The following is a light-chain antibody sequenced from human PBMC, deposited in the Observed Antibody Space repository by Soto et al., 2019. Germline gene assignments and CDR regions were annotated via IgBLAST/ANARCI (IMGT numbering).Light chain of an antibody. Sequence: DIQMTQSPSTLSVSLGYRFTITCLASQIISSWLAWYQQKPGKAPKLLIYKASTLKSGVPSRFSGSGSGTEFTLTISSLQPDDFATYYCQHYNSYSEAFGQGTKVDI. CDR3: QHYNSYSEA. J-gene: IGKJ1*01. V-gene: IGKV1-5*03. CDR2: KAS. CDR1: QIISSW.